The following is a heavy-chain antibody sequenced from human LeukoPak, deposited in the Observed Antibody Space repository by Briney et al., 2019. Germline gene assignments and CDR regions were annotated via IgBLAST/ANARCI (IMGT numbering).Heavy chain of an antibody. Sequence: GGSLRLSCAASGFTFSTYFMHWVRQAPGKGLVWVSRINGDGSSSTYADSVKGRFTISRDNAKNTLYLQMNSLRTEDTAVYYCTRNHGMDVWGQGTTVTVSS. J-gene: IGHJ6*02. CDR1: GFTFSTYF. CDR2: INGDGSSS. V-gene: IGHV3-74*01. CDR3: TRNHGMDV.